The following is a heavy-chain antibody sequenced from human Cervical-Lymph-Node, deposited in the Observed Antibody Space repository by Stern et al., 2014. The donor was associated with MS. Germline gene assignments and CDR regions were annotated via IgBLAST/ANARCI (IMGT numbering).Heavy chain of an antibody. J-gene: IGHJ5*02. Sequence: QLVESGPEVKKPGTSVKVSCKASGFTFTSSAVQWVRQARGQRLEWIVWVVVGSGNTNYAQKFQERVTITRDMSTSTAYMELSSLRSEDTAVYYCAARANYYDSPGDWFDPWGQGTLVTVSS. D-gene: IGHD3-22*01. CDR1: GFTFTSSA. CDR2: VVVGSGNT. V-gene: IGHV1-58*01. CDR3: AARANYYDSPGDWFDP.